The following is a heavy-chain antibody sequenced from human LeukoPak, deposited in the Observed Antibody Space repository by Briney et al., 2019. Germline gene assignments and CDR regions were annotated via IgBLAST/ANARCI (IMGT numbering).Heavy chain of an antibody. CDR3: AHNGLYH. Sequence: SGPTLVKPTQTLTLTGTFSGFSLTTSGVGVAWIRQSPGQALEWLAVIYWNDDQRYSPSLKSRLTITKDTSKNQVVLTMTNMDPADTATYHCAHNGLYHWGQGTLVTVSS. CDR2: IYWNDDQ. D-gene: IGHD2-15*01. J-gene: IGHJ5*02. CDR1: GFSLTTSGVG. V-gene: IGHV2-5*01.